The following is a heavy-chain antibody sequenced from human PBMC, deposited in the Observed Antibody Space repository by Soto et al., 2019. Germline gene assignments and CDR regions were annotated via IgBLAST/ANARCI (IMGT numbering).Heavy chain of an antibody. Sequence: EVQLLESGGGLLQPGGSLRLSCAASGFTFSTYAMSWVRQAPGKGLDWVPAISGTGGNTYYADSVKGRFTISRDNSKNTLYLQMNSLRAEDTAVYYCARAEGYGDYWDYWGQGTLVTVSS. CDR2: ISGTGGNT. CDR3: ARAEGYGDYWDY. V-gene: IGHV3-23*01. J-gene: IGHJ4*02. D-gene: IGHD4-17*01. CDR1: GFTFSTYA.